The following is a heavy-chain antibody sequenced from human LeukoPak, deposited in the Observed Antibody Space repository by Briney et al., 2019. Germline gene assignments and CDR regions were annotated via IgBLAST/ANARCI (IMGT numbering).Heavy chain of an antibody. V-gene: IGHV3-23*01. J-gene: IGHJ4*02. CDR2: ISGSGGST. D-gene: IGHD3-22*01. CDR1: GFTFSSYA. Sequence: GGSLRLSCAASGFTFSSYAMSWVRQAPGKGLEWVLAISGSGGSTYYADSVKGRFTISRDNSKNTLYLQMNSLRAEDTAVYYCAKDRLRGYYYDGSGHQTYYFDYWGQGTLVTVSS. CDR3: AKDRLRGYYYDGSGHQTYYFDY.